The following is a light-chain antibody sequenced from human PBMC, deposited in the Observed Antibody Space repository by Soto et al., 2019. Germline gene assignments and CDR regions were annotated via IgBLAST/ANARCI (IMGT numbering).Light chain of an antibody. Sequence: DIQMTQSPSSLSASVGDRVTITCRASQSINRFLNWYQQKPGKAPKLLIYAASSLQSGVPSRFSGSRSGTDFTLTISSLQPEDFATYYCQQSYSPPPVTFGQGTRLEIK. CDR2: AAS. CDR3: QQSYSPPPVT. J-gene: IGKJ5*01. V-gene: IGKV1-39*01. CDR1: QSINRF.